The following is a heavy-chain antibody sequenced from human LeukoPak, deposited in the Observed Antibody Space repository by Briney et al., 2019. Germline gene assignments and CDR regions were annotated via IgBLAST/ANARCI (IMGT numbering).Heavy chain of an antibody. V-gene: IGHV3-23*01. CDR1: GFTFSTYG. CDR3: AKDWDWELLIFDY. J-gene: IGHJ4*02. CDR2: ISGSGGSK. D-gene: IGHD1-26*01. Sequence: GGSLRLSCAASGFTFSTYGMSWVRQAPGKGLEWVSGISGSGGSKYYADSVKGRFTISRDNSKNKLYLQMNSLRAEDTAIYYCAKDWDWELLIFDYWGQGTPVTVSS.